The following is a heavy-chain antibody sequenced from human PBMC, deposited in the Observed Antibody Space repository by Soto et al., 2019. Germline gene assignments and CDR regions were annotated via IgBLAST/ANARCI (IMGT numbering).Heavy chain of an antibody. D-gene: IGHD6-13*01. CDR1: ENTFSTYS. V-gene: IGHV1-46*03. Sequence: ASVKVSCKASENTFSTYSLHWVRQAPGQGLEWMRVINPTTTTTTDAQKFQGRVTMTRDTSTSTVFLELSSLRSGDTAVYYCARDLYSTSWYVRAFDMWGQGTMVTVSS. CDR2: INPTTTTT. CDR3: ARDLYSTSWYVRAFDM. J-gene: IGHJ3*02.